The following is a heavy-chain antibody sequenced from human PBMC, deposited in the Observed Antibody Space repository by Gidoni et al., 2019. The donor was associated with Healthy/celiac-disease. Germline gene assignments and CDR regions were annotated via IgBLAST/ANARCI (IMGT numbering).Heavy chain of an antibody. V-gene: IGHV3-23*01. CDR3: AKIGGVVVAATAEDY. D-gene: IGHD2-15*01. J-gene: IGHJ4*02. Sequence: EVQLLESGGCLVQPGGSLRLSCAASGFTFSSYAMSWVRQAPGKGLEWVSAISGSGGSTYYADSVKGRFTISRDNSKNTLYLQMNSLRAEDTAVYYCAKIGGVVVAATAEDYWGQGTLVTVSS. CDR2: ISGSGGST. CDR1: GFTFSSYA.